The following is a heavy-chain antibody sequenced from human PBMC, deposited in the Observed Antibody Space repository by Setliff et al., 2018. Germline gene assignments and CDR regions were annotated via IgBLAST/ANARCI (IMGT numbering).Heavy chain of an antibody. CDR2: ITGSGGGT. D-gene: IGHD1-1*01. J-gene: IGHJ4*02. CDR3: AKELSMAYGND. Sequence: PGGSLKLSCAGSGFTFGSYWMHWVRQAPGKGLEWVSSITGSGGGTYYADSVKGRFTISRDNAKNSLYLQMNSLRVDDTAIYYCAKELSMAYGNDWGLGTLVTVSS. V-gene: IGHV3-23*01. CDR1: GFTFGSYW.